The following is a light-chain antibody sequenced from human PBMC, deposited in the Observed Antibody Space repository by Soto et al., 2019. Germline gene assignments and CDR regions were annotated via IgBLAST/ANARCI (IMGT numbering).Light chain of an antibody. CDR3: SSXTVSCXYV. CDR1: SXDVGGYHY. CDR2: AVS. J-gene: IGLJ1*01. V-gene: IGLV2-14*01. Sequence: QSVLPQPASVSGSPGPSINISCTGTSXDVGGYHYVSWYNQHPGKAPKLMIYAVSNRPSGVSNRISGAKSGNTSILTISGLQAEDKAEYYCSSXTVSCXYVGGTGTNVTV.